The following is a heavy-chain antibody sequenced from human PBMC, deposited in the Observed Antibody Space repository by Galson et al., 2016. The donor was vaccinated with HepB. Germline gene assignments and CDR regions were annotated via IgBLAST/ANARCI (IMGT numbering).Heavy chain of an antibody. CDR3: ARDLWGDCRTTTWSHLDS. CDR1: GFTFSRFG. V-gene: IGHV3-33*01. D-gene: IGHD1-14*01. CDR2: IWFDGRDA. J-gene: IGHJ5*01. Sequence: SLRLSCAASGFTFSRFGMHWVRQAPGKGLESVAVIWFDGRDAYYGDSVKGRFTISKDNSNNMLYLQMNSLRVEDTAVYYCARDLWGDCRTTTWSHLDSCGHGNLVTVSS.